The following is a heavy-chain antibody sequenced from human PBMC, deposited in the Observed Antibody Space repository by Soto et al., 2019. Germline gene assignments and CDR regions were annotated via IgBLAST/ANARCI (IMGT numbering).Heavy chain of an antibody. CDR3: AHTIEGAFFDH. V-gene: IGHV2-5*02. Sequence: QVTLKESGPTLVKPTQTLTLTCTFSGVSLSTSGMGVGWIRQPPGKALEWLALVYWDDDKRYSPSLKSRLTITKDTSKNHVVLTMTYMDPVDTATYYWAHTIEGAFFDHWGQGTLVTVYS. CDR1: GVSLSTSGMG. CDR2: VYWDDDK. D-gene: IGHD2-21*01. J-gene: IGHJ4*02.